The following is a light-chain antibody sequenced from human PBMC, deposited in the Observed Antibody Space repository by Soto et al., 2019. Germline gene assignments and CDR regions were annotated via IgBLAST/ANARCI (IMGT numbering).Light chain of an antibody. V-gene: IGLV2-8*01. CDR3: ISFACSPVV. J-gene: IGLJ2*01. CDR2: EVS. Sequence: QSALTQPPSASGSPGQSVTITCSGTSSDVGEENYVSWYQQHPGKVPKLILYEVSKRPSGVPDRFSGSRSGNTASLTVSGIQAEDEADYCCISFACSPVVFGGGTKLTVL. CDR1: SSDVGEENY.